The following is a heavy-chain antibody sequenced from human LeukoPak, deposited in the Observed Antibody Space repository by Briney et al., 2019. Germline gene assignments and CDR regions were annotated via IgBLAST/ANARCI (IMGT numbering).Heavy chain of an antibody. D-gene: IGHD3-3*01. CDR3: ASGYYDFWSGYSHSYYFDY. V-gene: IGHV3-7*01. J-gene: IGHJ4*02. CDR1: GFTFSSYW. CDR2: IKQDGSEK. Sequence: GVSLRLSCAASGFTFSSYWMSWVRQAPGKGLEWVANIKQDGSEKYYVDSVKRRFTISRDNAKNSLYLQMNSLRAEDTAVYYCASGYYDFWSGYSHSYYFDYWGQGTLVTVSS.